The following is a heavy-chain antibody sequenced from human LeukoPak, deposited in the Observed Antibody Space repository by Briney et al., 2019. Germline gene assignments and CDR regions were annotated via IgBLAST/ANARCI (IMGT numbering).Heavy chain of an antibody. Sequence: SETLSLTCAVYGGSFSGYYWSWIRQPPGKGLEWIGEINHSGSTNYNPSLKSRVTISVDTSKNQFSLKLSSVTAADTAVYYCARLVLLWFGTLDYWGQGTLVTVSS. CDR3: ARLVLLWFGTLDY. D-gene: IGHD3-10*01. CDR2: INHSGST. J-gene: IGHJ4*02. V-gene: IGHV4-34*01. CDR1: GGSFSGYY.